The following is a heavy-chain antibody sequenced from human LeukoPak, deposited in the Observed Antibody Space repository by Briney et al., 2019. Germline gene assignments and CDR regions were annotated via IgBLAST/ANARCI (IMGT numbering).Heavy chain of an antibody. CDR2: ISSSGSTI. Sequence: GGSLRLSCAASGFTFSSYSMNWVRQAPGKGLEWVSYISSSGSTIYYADSVKGRFTISRDNAKNSLYLQMNSLRAEDTAVYYCARDTKSQTAGYFDYWGQGTLVTVSS. J-gene: IGHJ4*02. CDR3: ARDTKSQTAGYFDY. V-gene: IGHV3-48*04. D-gene: IGHD1-1*01. CDR1: GFTFSSYS.